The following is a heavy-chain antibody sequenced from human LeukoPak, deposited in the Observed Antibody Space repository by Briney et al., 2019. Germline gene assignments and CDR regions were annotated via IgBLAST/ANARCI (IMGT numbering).Heavy chain of an antibody. Sequence: SETLPLTRTVSGGSISSYYWSWLRQPAAKGREWIGRIYTSGSTNYNPSLKSRVTMSVDTSKNQFSLKLSSVTAADTAVYYCAREGYCTNGVCLDYWGQGTLVTVSS. J-gene: IGHJ4*02. CDR2: IYTSGST. CDR1: GGSISSYY. D-gene: IGHD2-8*01. CDR3: AREGYCTNGVCLDY. V-gene: IGHV4-4*07.